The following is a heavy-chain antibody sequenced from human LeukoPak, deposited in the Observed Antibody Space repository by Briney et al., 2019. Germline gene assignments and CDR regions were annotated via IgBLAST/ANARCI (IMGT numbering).Heavy chain of an antibody. CDR2: INPSGGST. CDR1: VYTFTSYY. J-gene: IGHJ4*02. D-gene: IGHD5-24*01. Sequence: AAVNVSCKASVYTFTSYYMHWVRQAPCQGLEWMGIINPSGGSTSYAQKCQGRITMTRDTSTSTVYMEMSSLGSEGTAVYYCSRGTTPGRWLRDYWGQGTLVTVSS. CDR3: SRGTTPGRWLRDY. V-gene: IGHV1-46*01.